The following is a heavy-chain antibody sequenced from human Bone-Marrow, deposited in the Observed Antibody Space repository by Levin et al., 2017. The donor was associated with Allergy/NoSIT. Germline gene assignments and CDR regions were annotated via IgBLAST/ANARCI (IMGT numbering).Heavy chain of an antibody. Sequence: PGGSLRLSCVASGFTFTNYGIHWVRQAPGKGLEWVAVISHDGSDKHHADSVKGRFTISRDNSKNTLYLQMNSLRAEDTAVYYCAKDVQVWFHAMDVWGPGTTVIVSS. D-gene: IGHD1-1*01. CDR1: GFTFTNYG. CDR3: AKDVQVWFHAMDV. CDR2: ISHDGSDK. J-gene: IGHJ6*02. V-gene: IGHV3-30*18.